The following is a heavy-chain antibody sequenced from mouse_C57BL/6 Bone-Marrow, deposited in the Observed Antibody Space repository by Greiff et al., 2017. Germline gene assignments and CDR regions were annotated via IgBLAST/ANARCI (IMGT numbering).Heavy chain of an antibody. CDR2: IRNKANGYTT. CDR3: ARDGTARAY. CDR1: GFTFTDYY. J-gene: IGHJ3*01. D-gene: IGHD3-1*01. V-gene: IGHV7-3*02. Sequence: EVQLMESGGGLVQPGGSLRLSCATSGFTFTDYYMSWVRQAPGKALEWLGFIRNKANGYTTEYSASVKGRFTISRANSQSILYLQMNTLRAEDSATYYCARDGTARAYWGQGTLVTVSA.